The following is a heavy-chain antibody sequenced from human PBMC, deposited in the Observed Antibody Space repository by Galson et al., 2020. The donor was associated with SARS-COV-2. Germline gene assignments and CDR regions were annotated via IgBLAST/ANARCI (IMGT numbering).Heavy chain of an antibody. V-gene: IGHV3-30*04. J-gene: IGHJ3*02. Sequence: GGSLRLSGAASGFTFTNYAIHWVRQAPGKGLEWVAVISHDGRIEVYADSVKGRFTISRDNSENMLFLQMDSLRADDTAVYYCARDVSGGASDIWGQGTMVTVSS. CDR2: ISHDGRIE. CDR1: GFTFTNYA. CDR3: ARDVSGGASDI. D-gene: IGHD1-26*01.